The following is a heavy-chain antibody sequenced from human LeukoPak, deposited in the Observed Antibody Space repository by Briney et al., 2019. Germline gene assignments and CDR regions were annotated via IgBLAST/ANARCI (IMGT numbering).Heavy chain of an antibody. J-gene: IGHJ4*02. CDR1: AFTVSSNY. CDR2: IYSGGRT. V-gene: IGHV3-53*01. D-gene: IGHD7-27*01. CDR3: ASNWGNETGLH. Sequence: PGGSLRLSCAASAFTVSSNYMSWVRQAPGKGLEWVSVIYSGGRTYYADSVKGRFTISRDNSKNTLYLQMNSLRAEDTAVYYCASNWGNETGLHWGQGTLVTVSS.